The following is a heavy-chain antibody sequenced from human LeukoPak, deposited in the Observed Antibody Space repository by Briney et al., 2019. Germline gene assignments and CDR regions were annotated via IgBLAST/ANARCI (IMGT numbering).Heavy chain of an antibody. J-gene: IGHJ4*02. CDR3: ARESGHYYDSSSSIDY. CDR2: IYTSGST. V-gene: IGHV4-61*02. D-gene: IGHD3-22*01. Sequence: PSQTLSLTCTVSGGSISSGSYYWSWIRQPAGEGLEWIGRIYTSGSTNYNPSLKSRVTISVDTSKNQFSLKLSSVTAADTAVYYCARESGHYYDSSSSIDYWGQGTLVSVSS. CDR1: GGSISSGSYY.